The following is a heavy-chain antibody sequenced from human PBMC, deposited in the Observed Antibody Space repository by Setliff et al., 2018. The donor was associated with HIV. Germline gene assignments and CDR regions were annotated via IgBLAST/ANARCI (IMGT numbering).Heavy chain of an antibody. J-gene: IGHJ4*01. V-gene: IGHV4-39*07. CDR3: ARDPHYFDTSGHYSWFYFD. CDR2: ISSSGST. D-gene: IGHD3-22*01. Sequence: PSETLSLTCTVSGGSMTSSNYYWGWIRQSPGRGLEWIGSISSSGSTTYHPSLRSRVTVSAATSKNQFSLKLTSVTAADTAVYFCARDPHYFDTSGHYSWFYFD. CDR1: GGSMTSSNYY.